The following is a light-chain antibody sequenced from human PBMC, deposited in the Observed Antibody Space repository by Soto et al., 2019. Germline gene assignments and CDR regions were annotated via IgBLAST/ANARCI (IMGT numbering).Light chain of an antibody. J-gene: IGLJ2*01. V-gene: IGLV1-40*01. CDR2: GNS. CDR3: QSYDSSLLKV. Sequence: QSVLTQPPSVSGAPGQRVTISCTGSSSNIGAGYDVHWYQQLPGTAPKLLIYGNSNRPSGVPDRFSGPKSGTSASLAITGLQAEDEADYYCQSYDSSLLKVFGGGTKLTVL. CDR1: SSNIGAGYD.